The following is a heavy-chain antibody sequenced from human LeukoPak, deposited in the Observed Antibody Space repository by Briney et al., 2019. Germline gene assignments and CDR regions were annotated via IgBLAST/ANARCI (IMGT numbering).Heavy chain of an antibody. V-gene: IGHV3-23*01. CDR2: ISDIGAST. D-gene: IGHD1-26*01. CDR1: GFIFSNYA. CDR3: ARKGSGALDI. Sequence: GGSLRLSCAPSGFIFSNYAMSWVRQAPGKGLEWVSDISDIGASTNYVGSVKGRFTISRDNSKNMLYMQMNSLRAEDTALYYCARKGSGALDIWGQGTMVSVSS. J-gene: IGHJ3*02.